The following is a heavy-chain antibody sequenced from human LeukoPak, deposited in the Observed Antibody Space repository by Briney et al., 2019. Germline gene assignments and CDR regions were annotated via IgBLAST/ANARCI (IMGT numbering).Heavy chain of an antibody. CDR2: IYYTEST. J-gene: IGHJ6*02. Sequence: SETLSLTCTVSGGSITSSSYYWGWIRQPPGKGLEWIGNIYYTESTYYNPSLKSRVTISVDTSKNQFSLTLSSVTAADTAVYYCARLHAGMGYYGMDVWGQGTTVTVSS. CDR1: GGSITSSSYY. CDR3: ARLHAGMGYYGMDV. V-gene: IGHV4-39*07.